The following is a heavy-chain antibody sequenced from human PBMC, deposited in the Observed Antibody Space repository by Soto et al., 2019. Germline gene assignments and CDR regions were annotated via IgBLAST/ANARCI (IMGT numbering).Heavy chain of an antibody. Sequence: QVQLQQWGAGLLKPSETLSLTCAVYGGSFSGYYWSWIRQPPGKGLEWIGEINHSGSTNYNPSLKSRVTISVDTSKNQFSLKLSSVTAADTAVYYCARGRLPVQYYYGSGSRNYYYGMDVWGQGTTVTVSS. CDR2: INHSGST. CDR1: GGSFSGYY. J-gene: IGHJ6*02. V-gene: IGHV4-34*01. D-gene: IGHD3-10*01. CDR3: ARGRLPVQYYYGSGSRNYYYGMDV.